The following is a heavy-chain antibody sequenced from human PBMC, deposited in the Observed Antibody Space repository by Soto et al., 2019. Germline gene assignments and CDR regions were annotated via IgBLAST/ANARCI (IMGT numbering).Heavy chain of an antibody. Sequence: QPGGSLRLSCAVSGFTFSAYWMHWVRQVPGKGLTWVSRISDDGSTATYADSVKGRFVISRDNAKNSLYLEMNTLRVDDSGLYYCARGPRVSSTGTGDHCGRGPLVTVSS. D-gene: IGHD1-1*01. V-gene: IGHV3-74*01. CDR1: GFTFSAYW. CDR2: ISDDGSTA. CDR3: ARGPRVSSTGTGDH. J-gene: IGHJ4*02.